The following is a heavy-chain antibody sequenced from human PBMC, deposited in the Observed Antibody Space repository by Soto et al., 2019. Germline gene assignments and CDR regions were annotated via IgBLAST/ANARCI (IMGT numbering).Heavy chain of an antibody. V-gene: IGHV3-23*01. CDR2: ISGSGGST. D-gene: IGHD3-10*01. CDR1: GFTFSSYA. J-gene: IGHJ6*02. Sequence: GGSLRLSCAASGFTFSSYAMSWVRQAPGKGLEWVSAISGSGGSTYYADSVKGRFTISRDNSKNTLYLQMNSLRAEDTDVYYCAKGGGSGSMKGIYYYYGMDVWGQGTTVTVSS. CDR3: AKGGGSGSMKGIYYYYGMDV.